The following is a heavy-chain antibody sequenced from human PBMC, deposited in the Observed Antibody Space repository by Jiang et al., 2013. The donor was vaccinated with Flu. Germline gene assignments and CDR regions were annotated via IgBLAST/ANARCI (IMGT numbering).Heavy chain of an antibody. Sequence: QLLESGGDLVQPGGSLRLSCAASGFTFSNDAMNWVRQAPGKGLEWVSSISVSGDKRWYADSVKGRFTISRDNSKNTLYLQMNSLRAEDTATYYCARRFCLGDCYYFDYWGQGTLVSVSS. D-gene: IGHD2-21*02. V-gene: IGHV3-23*01. CDR3: ARRFCLGDCYYFDY. CDR1: GFTFSNDA. CDR2: ISVSGDKR. J-gene: IGHJ4*01.